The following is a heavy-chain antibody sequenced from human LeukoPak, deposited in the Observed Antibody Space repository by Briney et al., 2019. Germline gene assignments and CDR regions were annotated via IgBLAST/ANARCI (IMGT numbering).Heavy chain of an antibody. CDR2: IDNSGGVT. CDR3: AIDSSGLFDY. D-gene: IGHD3-22*01. Sequence: GGSLRLSCTASGFIFSSYAMTWVRQAPGRGLEWVSGIDNSGGVTYYADSVRGRFTISRDNAKNSLYLQMNSLRAEDTAVYYCAIDSSGLFDYWGQGTLVTVSS. CDR1: GFIFSSYA. V-gene: IGHV3-23*01. J-gene: IGHJ4*02.